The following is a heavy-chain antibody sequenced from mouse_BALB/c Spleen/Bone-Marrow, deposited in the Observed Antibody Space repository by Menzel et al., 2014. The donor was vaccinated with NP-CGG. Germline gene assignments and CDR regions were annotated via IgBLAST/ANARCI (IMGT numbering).Heavy chain of an antibody. V-gene: IGHV2-9*02. CDR1: GFSLTSYG. D-gene: IGHD2-4*01. J-gene: IGHJ2*01. CDR3: AREGPTMITTDFDY. CDR2: IRAGGST. Sequence: VRLVESGPGLVAPSQSLSITCTVSGFSLTSYGVHWVRQPPGKGLEWLGVIRAGGSTNYNSALMSRLSISKDNSKSQVFLKMNSLQTDDTAMYYCAREGPTMITTDFDYWGQGTTLTVSS.